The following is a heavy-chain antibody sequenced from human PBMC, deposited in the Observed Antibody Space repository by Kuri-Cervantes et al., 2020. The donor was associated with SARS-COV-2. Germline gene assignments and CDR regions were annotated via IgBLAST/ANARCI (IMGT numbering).Heavy chain of an antibody. Sequence: ASVKVSCKASGYTFTNFGIVWVRQAPGQGLEWVGWISAYNAKTDYGQNFQDRVTMTTDTSASTAYMELRSLRSDDTAVYYCARDGGLVVPAAGNWFDPWGQGTLVTVSS. J-gene: IGHJ5*02. D-gene: IGHD2-2*01. CDR2: ISAYNAKT. CDR3: ARDGGLVVPAAGNWFDP. CDR1: GYTFTNFG. V-gene: IGHV1-18*01.